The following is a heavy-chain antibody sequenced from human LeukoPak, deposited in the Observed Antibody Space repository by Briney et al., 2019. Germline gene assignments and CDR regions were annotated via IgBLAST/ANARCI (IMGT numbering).Heavy chain of an antibody. Sequence: GGSLRLSCAASGFTFSSYDLHWVRQVTGKGLEWVSAIGTAGDTYYPGSVKGRFTVSRENAKNSLYLQMNSLRAGDTAVYYCARVAYGDYRKYWYFDLWGRGTLVTVSS. D-gene: IGHD4-17*01. V-gene: IGHV3-13*01. CDR1: GFTFSSYD. CDR3: ARVAYGDYRKYWYFDL. CDR2: IGTAGDT. J-gene: IGHJ2*01.